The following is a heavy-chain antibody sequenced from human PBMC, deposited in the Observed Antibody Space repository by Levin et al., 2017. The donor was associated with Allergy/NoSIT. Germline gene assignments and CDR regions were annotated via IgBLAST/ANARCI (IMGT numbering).Heavy chain of an antibody. CDR2: IWDDGSNK. V-gene: IGHV3-33*01. Sequence: LSLTCAASGFTFRNYGMHWVRQAPGKGLEWVAVIWDDGSNKYYVDSVKGRFTISRDNSKKTLYLQMDSLRAEDTAVYYCTRGAGQWLTWYFELWGRGTVVTVSS. J-gene: IGHJ2*01. D-gene: IGHD6-19*01. CDR1: GFTFRNYG. CDR3: TRGAGQWLTWYFEL.